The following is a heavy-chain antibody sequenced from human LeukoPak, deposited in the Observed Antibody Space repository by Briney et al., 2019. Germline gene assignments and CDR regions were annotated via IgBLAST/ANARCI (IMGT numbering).Heavy chain of an antibody. V-gene: IGHV4-34*01. Sequence: SETLSLTCAVYGGSFSGYYWSWIRQPPGKGLEWIGEINHSGSTNYNPSLKSRVTISVDTSKNQFSLKLSSVTAADTAVYYCARVPRTRGPFGYWGQGTLVTVSS. D-gene: IGHD1-26*01. CDR1: GGSFSGYY. CDR3: ARVPRTRGPFGY. J-gene: IGHJ4*02. CDR2: INHSGST.